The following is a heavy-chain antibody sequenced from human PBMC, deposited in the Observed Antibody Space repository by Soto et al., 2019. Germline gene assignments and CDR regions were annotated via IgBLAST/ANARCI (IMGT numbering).Heavy chain of an antibody. Sequence: QVQLVQSGTEVKKPGASVKVSCKASGGTFSRSGFHWVRQAPGHGLEWMGMIVPSVDTTNYAQKFQARVTISADQFTSTVYMELRSLRSADTAVYYCARCPQPPDTADPYAVDVWGQGTRVIVSS. V-gene: IGHV1-69*18. D-gene: IGHD5-18*01. CDR2: IVPSVDTT. J-gene: IGHJ6*02. CDR3: ARCPQPPDTADPYAVDV. CDR1: GGTFSRSG.